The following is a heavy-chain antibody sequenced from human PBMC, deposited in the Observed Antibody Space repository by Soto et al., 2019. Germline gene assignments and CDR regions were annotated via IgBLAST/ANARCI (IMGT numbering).Heavy chain of an antibody. V-gene: IGHV3-30-3*01. CDR1: GFTFSSYA. CDR3: ARDQLRVVPAAILVNYYYYYGMDV. CDR2: ISYDGSNK. D-gene: IGHD2-2*01. Sequence: GGSLRLSCAASGFTFSSYAMHWVRQAPGKGLEWVAVISYDGSNKYYADSVKGRFTISRDNSKNTLYLQMNSLRAEDTAVYYCARDQLRVVPAAILVNYYYYYGMDVWVQGTTVTVSS. J-gene: IGHJ6*02.